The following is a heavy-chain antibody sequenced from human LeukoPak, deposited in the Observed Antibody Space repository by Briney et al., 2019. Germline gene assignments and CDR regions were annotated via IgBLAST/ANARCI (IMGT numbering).Heavy chain of an antibody. CDR2: IIPIFGTA. V-gene: IGHV1-69*01. CDR1: GGTFSSYA. Sequence: ASAKVSCKASGGTFSSYAISWVRQAPGQGLEWMGGIIPIFGTANYAQKFQGRVTITADESTSTAYMELSSLRSEDTAVYYCASFGGWLQSTIDYWGQGTLVTVSS. J-gene: IGHJ4*02. D-gene: IGHD5-24*01. CDR3: ASFGGWLQSTIDY.